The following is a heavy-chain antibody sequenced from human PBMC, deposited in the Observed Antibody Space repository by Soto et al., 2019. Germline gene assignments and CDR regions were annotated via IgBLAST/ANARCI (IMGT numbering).Heavy chain of an antibody. CDR2: IVVGSGNT. V-gene: IGHV1-58*02. CDR3: AADPLYDYVWGSYRPNWFDP. D-gene: IGHD3-16*02. Sequence: QMQLVQSGPEVKKPGTSVKVSCKASGFTFTSSAMQWVRQARGQRLEWIGWIVVGSGNTNYAQKFQERVTITRDMSTSTAYMELSSLRSDDTDVYYCAADPLYDYVWGSYRPNWFDPWGQGTLVTVAS. J-gene: IGHJ5*02. CDR1: GFTFTSSA.